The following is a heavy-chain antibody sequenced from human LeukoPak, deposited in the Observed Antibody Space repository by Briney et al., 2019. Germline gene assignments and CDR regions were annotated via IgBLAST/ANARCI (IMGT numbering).Heavy chain of an antibody. CDR1: GFSFSSYS. Sequence: GGSLRLSCAASGFSFSSYSMNWVRQAPGKGLEWVSSINSDSIWIYYADSVRGRFTISRDNTRNSLYLQMNSLRVEDTAVYYCARDAGGRTQREGWFDPWGQGTLVTVSS. CDR2: INSDSIWI. V-gene: IGHV3-21*01. CDR3: ARDAGGRTQREGWFDP. J-gene: IGHJ5*02. D-gene: IGHD1-26*01.